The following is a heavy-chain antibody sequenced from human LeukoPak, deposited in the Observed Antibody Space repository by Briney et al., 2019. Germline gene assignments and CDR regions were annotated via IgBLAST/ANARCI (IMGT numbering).Heavy chain of an antibody. CDR1: GFTFISYN. Sequence: GGSLRLSCAASGFTFISYNMNWVRQAPGKGLVWVSRINSDGSSTSYADSVKGRFTISRDNAKNTLYLQMNSLRAEDTAVYYCARESSYYYDSSGYDPMDYWGQGTLVTVSS. D-gene: IGHD3-22*01. CDR3: ARESSYYYDSSGYDPMDY. CDR2: INSDGSST. J-gene: IGHJ4*02. V-gene: IGHV3-74*01.